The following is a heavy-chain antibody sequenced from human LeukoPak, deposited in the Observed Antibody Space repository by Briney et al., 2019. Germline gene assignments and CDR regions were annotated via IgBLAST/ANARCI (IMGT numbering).Heavy chain of an antibody. V-gene: IGHV3-7*04. D-gene: IGHD2-2*01. CDR2: IKYDGIEK. CDR1: GFTFRTYW. CDR3: VRDTVVVPQGDAFDP. J-gene: IGHJ3*01. Sequence: GGSLRLSCAASGFTFRTYWMAWVRQFPGKRLEWVANIKYDGIEKYHVDSVKGRFTISRDNAKNSLYLQMNSLRTEDTAVYYCVRDTVVVPQGDAFDPWGQGTVVTVSS.